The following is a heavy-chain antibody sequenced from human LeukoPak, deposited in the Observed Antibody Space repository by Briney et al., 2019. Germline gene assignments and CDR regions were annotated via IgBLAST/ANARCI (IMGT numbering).Heavy chain of an antibody. J-gene: IGHJ3*02. CDR3: AKDRYSSGWYGDDAFDI. Sequence: GGSLRLSCAASGFTFSSYAMSWVRQAPGKGLEWVSYLSGSGSSTYYADSVKGRFTISRDNSKNTLYLQMNSLRAEDTAVYYCAKDRYSSGWYGDDAFDIWGQGTMVTVSS. D-gene: IGHD6-19*01. CDR1: GFTFSSYA. V-gene: IGHV3-23*01. CDR2: LSGSGSST.